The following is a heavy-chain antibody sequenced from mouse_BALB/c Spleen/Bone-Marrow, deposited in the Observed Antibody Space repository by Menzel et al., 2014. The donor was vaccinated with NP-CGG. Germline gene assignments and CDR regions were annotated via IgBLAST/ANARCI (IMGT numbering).Heavy chain of an antibody. CDR1: GFIFSDYY. CDR2: ISDGGSYT. J-gene: IGHJ4*01. CDR3: ARTYRPFALDY. D-gene: IGHD2-14*01. V-gene: IGHV5-4*02. Sequence: EVKVVESGGGLVKPGGSLKLSCAASGFIFSDYYMYWVRQTPEKRLEWVATISDGGSYTDYPGSVKGRFTVSRDNAKNNLYLQMSSLKSEDTAMYYCARTYRPFALDYWGQGTSVTVSS.